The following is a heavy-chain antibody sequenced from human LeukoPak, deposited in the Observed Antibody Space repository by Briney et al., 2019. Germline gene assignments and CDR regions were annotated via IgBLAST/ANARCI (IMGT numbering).Heavy chain of an antibody. CDR2: IYYSGST. J-gene: IGHJ5*02. CDR3: ARRRLSIAVAGQSNWFDP. D-gene: IGHD6-19*01. CDR1: GGSISSGDYY. V-gene: IGHV4-30-4*08. Sequence: SETLSLTCTVSGGSISSGDYYWSWIRQPPGKGLEWIGYIYYSGSTYYNPSLKSQVTISVDTSKNQFSLKLSSVTAADTAVYYCARRRLSIAVAGQSNWFDPWGQGTLVTVSS.